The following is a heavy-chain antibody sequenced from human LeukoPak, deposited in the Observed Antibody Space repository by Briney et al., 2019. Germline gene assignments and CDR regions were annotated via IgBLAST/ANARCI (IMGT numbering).Heavy chain of an antibody. J-gene: IGHJ4*02. CDR3: ARRDIVVVVSASDY. CDR1: GFTFSSYG. D-gene: IGHD2-15*01. CDR2: ITGSGGST. Sequence: GGSLRLSCAASGFTFSSYGMSWVRQAPGKGLEWVSAITGSGGSTYYADSVKGRFTISRDNSKNTVYLQMNSLRVDDTAVYYCARRDIVVVVSASDYWGQGTLVTVSS. V-gene: IGHV3-23*01.